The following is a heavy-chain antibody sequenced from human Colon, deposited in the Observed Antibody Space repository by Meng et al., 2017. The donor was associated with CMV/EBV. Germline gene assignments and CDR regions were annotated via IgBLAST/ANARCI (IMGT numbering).Heavy chain of an antibody. CDR3: TRTQIIAVPATLDY. CDR1: GFTFNSYA. CDR2: IRGKAHGETT. D-gene: IGHD2-2*01. V-gene: IGHV3-49*04. J-gene: IGHJ4*02. Sequence: GGSLRLSCAASGFTFNSYAMHWVRQAPGKGLEWVGFIRGKAHGETTEYAASVKGRFIISRDDSKSIAYLQMNSLKTEDTALYYCTRTQIIAVPATLDYWGQGTLVTVSS.